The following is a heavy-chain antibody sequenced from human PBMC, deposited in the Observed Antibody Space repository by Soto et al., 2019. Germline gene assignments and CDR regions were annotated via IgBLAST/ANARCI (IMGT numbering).Heavy chain of an antibody. Sequence: PGGSLRLSCEASGFTFSNYAMGWVSQAPGKGLEWVSTISGSGSSTYYTDSVKDRSTISRDNSKNTLYLQMNTLRAEDTAIYYCAKDVRSGTSCRNFDSWGQGTLVTVSS. CDR2: ISGSGSST. CDR3: AKDVRSGTSCRNFDS. D-gene: IGHD3-3*01. J-gene: IGHJ4*02. CDR1: GFTFSNYA. V-gene: IGHV3-23*01.